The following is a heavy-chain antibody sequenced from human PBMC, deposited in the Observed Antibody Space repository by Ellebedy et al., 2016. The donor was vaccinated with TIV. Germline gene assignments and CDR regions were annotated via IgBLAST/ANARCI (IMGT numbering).Heavy chain of an antibody. CDR2: IGTAADT. CDR1: GFTFSRYD. D-gene: IGHD6-19*01. CDR3: ARDRALAGMQHSWHFDL. Sequence: PGGSLRLSCAASGFTFSRYDMHWVRQTTGKGLEWVSTIGTAADTYYPGSVKGRFTISRENGKNSLYLQMNSLRVEDTAVYYCARDRALAGMQHSWHFDLWGRGTLVTVSS. J-gene: IGHJ2*01. V-gene: IGHV3-13*01.